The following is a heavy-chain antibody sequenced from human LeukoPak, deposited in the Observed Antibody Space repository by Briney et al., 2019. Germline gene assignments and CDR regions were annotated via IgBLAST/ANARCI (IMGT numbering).Heavy chain of an antibody. D-gene: IGHD2-2*02. V-gene: IGHV4-4*07. CDR3: ARVGGYCSSTSCSTRAYYGMDV. J-gene: IGHJ6*02. CDR1: GGSISSYY. Sequence: SETLSLTCTVSGGSISSYYWSWLRQPAGKGLEWIGRIYTSGSTNYNPSLKSRVTISVDKSKNQFSLKLSSVTAADTAVYYCARVGGYCSSTSCSTRAYYGMDVWGQGTTVTVSS. CDR2: IYTSGST.